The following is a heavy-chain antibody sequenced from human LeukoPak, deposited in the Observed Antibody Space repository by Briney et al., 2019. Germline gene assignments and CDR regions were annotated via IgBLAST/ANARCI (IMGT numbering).Heavy chain of an antibody. J-gene: IGHJ6*04. CDR3: ARGVVLKTGPMDV. Sequence: SETLSLTCAVYGGSFSGYYWSWIRQPPGKGLEWIGEINHSGSTNYNPSLKSRVTISVDTSKNQFSLKLSSVTAADTAVYYCARGVVLKTGPMDVWGKGTTVTVSS. V-gene: IGHV4-34*01. CDR1: GGSFSGYY. D-gene: IGHD2-8*01. CDR2: INHSGST.